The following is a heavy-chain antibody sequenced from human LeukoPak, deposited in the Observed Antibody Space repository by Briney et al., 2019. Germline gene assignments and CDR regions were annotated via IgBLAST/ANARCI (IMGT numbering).Heavy chain of an antibody. D-gene: IGHD2-2*02. CDR2: IKQDGSEK. CDR3: ARGVGFSGYCSSTSCYTLGWFDP. Sequence: GGSLRLSCAASGFTFSSYWMSWVRQAPGKGLEWVANIKQDGSEKYYVDSVKGRFTISRDNAKNSLYLQMNSLRAEDTAVYYCARGVGFSGYCSSTSCYTLGWFDPWGRGTLVTVSS. J-gene: IGHJ5*02. V-gene: IGHV3-7*03. CDR1: GFTFSSYW.